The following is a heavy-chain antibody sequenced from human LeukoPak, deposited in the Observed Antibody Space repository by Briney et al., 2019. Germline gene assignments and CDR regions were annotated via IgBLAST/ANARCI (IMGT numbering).Heavy chain of an antibody. CDR2: IYYSGST. CDR3: ATLVAPTGTGYFDY. Sequence: PSETLSLTCTVSGGSISSSSYYWGWIRQPPGKGLEWIGSIYYSGSTYYNPSLKSRVTISVDTSKNQFSLQLSSVTAADTAVYYCATLVAPTGTGYFDYWGQGTLVTVSS. V-gene: IGHV4-39*07. D-gene: IGHD6-13*01. J-gene: IGHJ4*02. CDR1: GGSISSSSYY.